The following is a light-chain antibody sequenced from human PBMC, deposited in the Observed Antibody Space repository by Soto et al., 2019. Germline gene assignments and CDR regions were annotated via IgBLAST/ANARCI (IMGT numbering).Light chain of an antibody. Sequence: EIVLTQSPGTLSLSPGERATLSCRASQTVGGDYLAWYQQKPGQPPRLLIDDASRRATGIPDRFSGDGSGTDFTHTISRLEPEDFAVYYCQQCATAPLTFGGGTTVEI. CDR2: DAS. CDR1: QTVGGDY. J-gene: IGKJ4*01. CDR3: QQCATAPLT. V-gene: IGKV3-20*01.